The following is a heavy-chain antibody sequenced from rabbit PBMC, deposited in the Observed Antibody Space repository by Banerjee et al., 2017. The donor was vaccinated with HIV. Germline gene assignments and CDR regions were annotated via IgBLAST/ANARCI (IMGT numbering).Heavy chain of an antibody. CDR3: ARGTTAIGNGYAL. CDR2: INTSSGNT. Sequence: QEQLEESGGGLVQPEGSLTLTCTASGFSFSNGYVMCWVRQAPGKGLEWIGCINTSSGNTVYASWVNGRFTITRSTSLNTVTLQMTSLTAADTATYFCARGTTAIGNGYALWGPGTLVTVS. J-gene: IGHJ4*01. CDR1: GFSFSNGYV. D-gene: IGHD6-1*01. V-gene: IGHV1S47*01.